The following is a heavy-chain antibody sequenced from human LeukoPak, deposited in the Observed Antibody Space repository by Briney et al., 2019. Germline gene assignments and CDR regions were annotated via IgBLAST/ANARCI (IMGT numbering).Heavy chain of an antibody. D-gene: IGHD3-22*01. J-gene: IGHJ4*02. CDR3: AKALSYYYDSSDY. CDR1: GYTFTSYD. V-gene: IGHV1-8*03. Sequence: GASVKVSCKASGYTFTSYDINWVRQATGQGLEWMGWMNPNSGNTGYVQKFQGRVTITRNTSISTAYMELSSLRAEDTAVYYCAKALSYYYDSSDYWGQGTLVTVSS. CDR2: MNPNSGNT.